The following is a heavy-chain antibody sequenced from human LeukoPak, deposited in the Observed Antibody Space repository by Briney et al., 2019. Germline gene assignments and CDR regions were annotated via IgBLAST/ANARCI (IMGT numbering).Heavy chain of an antibody. J-gene: IGHJ4*02. CDR1: GYSISSGYY. Sequence: SETLSLTCAVSGYSISSGYYWGWIRQPPGKGLEWIGYIYYSGSTNYNPSLKSRVTISVDTSKNQFSLKLSSVTAADTAVYYCARVMITFGGVISDYFDYWGQGTLVTVSS. CDR2: IYYSGST. D-gene: IGHD3-16*01. V-gene: IGHV4-61*01. CDR3: ARVMITFGGVISDYFDY.